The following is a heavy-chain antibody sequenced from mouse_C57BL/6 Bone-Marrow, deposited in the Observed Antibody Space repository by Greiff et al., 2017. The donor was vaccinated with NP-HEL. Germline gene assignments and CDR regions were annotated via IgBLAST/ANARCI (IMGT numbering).Heavy chain of an antibody. J-gene: IGHJ4*01. D-gene: IGHD1-1*01. CDR3: ARWPYYYGSSIYYAMDY. CDR2: INPSTGGT. V-gene: IGHV1-42*01. CDR1: GYSFTGYY. Sequence: VQLQQSGPELVKPGASVKISCKASGYSFTGYYMNWVKQSPEKSLEWIGEINPSTGGTTYNQKFKAKATLTVDKSSSTAYMQLKSLTSEDSAVYYCARWPYYYGSSIYYAMDYWGQGTSVTVSS.